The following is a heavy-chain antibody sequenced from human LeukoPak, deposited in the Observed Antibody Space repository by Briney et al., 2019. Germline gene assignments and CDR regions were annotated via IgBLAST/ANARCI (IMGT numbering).Heavy chain of an antibody. J-gene: IGHJ5*02. CDR3: ARRPSGVPAPVEGGAAAVVLVFDP. Sequence: ASVKVSCKASGYTFTSYDINWVRQATGQGLEWMGWMNPNSGNTGYAQKFQGRVTITRNTSISTAYMELSSLRSEETAVYYCARRPSGVPAPVEGGAAAVVLVFDPWGQGTLVTVSS. D-gene: IGHD6-13*01. V-gene: IGHV1-8*03. CDR2: MNPNSGNT. CDR1: GYTFTSYD.